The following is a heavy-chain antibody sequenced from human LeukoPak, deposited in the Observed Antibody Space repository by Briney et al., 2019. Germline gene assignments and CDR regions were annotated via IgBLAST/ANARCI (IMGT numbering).Heavy chain of an antibody. CDR3: ASGYYYPNAAEFDY. Sequence: KPSETLSPTCTVSGGSISSSSYYWGWIRQPPGKGLEWIGSIYYSGSTYYNPSLKSRVTISVDTSKNQFSLKLSSVTAADTAVYYCASGYYYPNAAEFDYWGQGTLVTVSS. V-gene: IGHV4-39*07. D-gene: IGHD3-22*01. CDR2: IYYSGST. CDR1: GGSISSSSYY. J-gene: IGHJ4*02.